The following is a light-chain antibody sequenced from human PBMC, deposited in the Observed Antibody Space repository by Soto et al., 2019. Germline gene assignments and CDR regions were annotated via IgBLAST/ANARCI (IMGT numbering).Light chain of an antibody. J-gene: IGLJ3*02. CDR1: NIGGKS. Sequence: SYELTQPPSVSVAPGKTARITCGGNNIGGKSVHWYQQKPGQAPVLIIYYDSDRPSGIPERFSGSNSGNTATLTISRVDAGDEADYYCQVWDSSSDHGVFGGGTKLTVL. CDR2: YDS. CDR3: QVWDSSSDHGV. V-gene: IGLV3-21*04.